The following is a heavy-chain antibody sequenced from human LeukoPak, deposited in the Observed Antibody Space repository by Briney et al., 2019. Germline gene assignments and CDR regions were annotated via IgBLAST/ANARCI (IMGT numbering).Heavy chain of an antibody. CDR3: ARPGGIRYYFDY. CDR1: GSRFTSYW. Sequence: GGPLQISCKGSGSRFTSYWIGWVRQMPGKGLEWMGIIYPGDSDTRYSPSFQGQVTISADKSISTAYLQWSSLKASDTAMYYCARPGGIRYYFDYWGQGTLVTVSS. J-gene: IGHJ4*02. CDR2: IYPGDSDT. V-gene: IGHV5-51*01. D-gene: IGHD2-15*01.